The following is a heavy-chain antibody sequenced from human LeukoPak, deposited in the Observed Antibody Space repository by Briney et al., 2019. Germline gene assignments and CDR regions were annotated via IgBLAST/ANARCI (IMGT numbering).Heavy chain of an antibody. V-gene: IGHV4-39*07. J-gene: IGHJ4*02. D-gene: IGHD6-19*01. CDR3: AREQSIAVAGADY. CDR1: GGSISSSSYY. CDR2: IYYSGST. Sequence: SETLSLTCTVSGGSISSSSYYWGWIRQPPGKGLEWLGSIYYSGSTYYNPSLKSRVTISVDTSKNQFSLKLSSVTAADTAVYYCAREQSIAVAGADYWGQGTLVTVSS.